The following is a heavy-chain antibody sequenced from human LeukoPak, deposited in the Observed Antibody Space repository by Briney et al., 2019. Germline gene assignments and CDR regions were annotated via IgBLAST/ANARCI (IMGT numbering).Heavy chain of an antibody. CDR3: ARDAYYYDSSGYFPPSYFDY. D-gene: IGHD3-22*01. CDR2: IKQEGSEK. CDR1: GFTFSSYW. V-gene: IGHV3-7*01. Sequence: PGRSLRPSCAASGFTFSSYWMSSVRQAPGKGLEWVANIKQEGSEKYYVDSVKGRFTISRDNAKNSLYLQMNSLRAEDTAVYYCARDAYYYDSSGYFPPSYFDYWGQGTLVTVSS. J-gene: IGHJ4*02.